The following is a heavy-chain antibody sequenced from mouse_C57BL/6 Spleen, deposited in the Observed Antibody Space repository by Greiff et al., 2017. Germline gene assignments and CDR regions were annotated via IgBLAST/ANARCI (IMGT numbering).Heavy chain of an antibody. J-gene: IGHJ2*01. V-gene: IGHV5-4*03. CDR1: GFTFSSYA. Sequence: EVMLVESGGGLVKPGGSLKLSCAASGFTFSSYAMSWVRQTPEKRLEWVATISDGGSYTSYPDNVKGRFTISRDNSKNNLYLQVSHLKSEDTAMYYCARAGVDYWGQGTTLTVSS. D-gene: IGHD4-1*01. CDR3: ARAGVDY. CDR2: ISDGGSYT.